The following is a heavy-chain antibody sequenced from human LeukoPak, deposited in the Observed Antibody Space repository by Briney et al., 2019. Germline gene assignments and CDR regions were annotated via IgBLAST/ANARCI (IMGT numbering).Heavy chain of an antibody. Sequence: SETLSLTCTVSGGSISSGGYYWSWIRQHPGKGLEWIGYIYYSGSTYYNPSLKSRVTISVDTSKNQFSLKLSSVTAADTAVYYCARDLYGRFLERYYYYYMDVWGKGTTVTVSS. CDR2: IYYSGST. CDR1: GGSISSGGYY. V-gene: IGHV4-31*03. CDR3: ARDLYGRFLERYYYYYMDV. D-gene: IGHD3-3*01. J-gene: IGHJ6*03.